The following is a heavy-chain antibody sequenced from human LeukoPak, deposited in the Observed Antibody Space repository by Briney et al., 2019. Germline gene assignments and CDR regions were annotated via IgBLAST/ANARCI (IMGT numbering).Heavy chain of an antibody. CDR1: GGSISSYY. CDR3: ARLSGSGWFSASDAFDI. D-gene: IGHD6-19*01. CDR2: IYYSGST. Sequence: SETLSLTCTVSGGSISSYYWRWIRQPPGKGLEWIGYIYYSGSTNYNPSLKSRVTISVDTSKNQFSLKLSSVTAADTAVYYCARLSGSGWFSASDAFDIWGQGTMVTVSS. J-gene: IGHJ3*02. V-gene: IGHV4-59*08.